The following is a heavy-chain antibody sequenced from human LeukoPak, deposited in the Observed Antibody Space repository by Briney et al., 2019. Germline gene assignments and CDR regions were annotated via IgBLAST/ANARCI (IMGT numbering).Heavy chain of an antibody. CDR1: GFTFSSYW. D-gene: IGHD3-22*01. CDR3: AKRHYDSNGYCFDY. CDR2: ISSSGGT. Sequence: PGGSLRLSCAASGFTFSSYWMSWVRQAPGKGLEWVSSISSSGGTYYADSVKGRFTISRDNSKNTLYLQTNSLRAEDTAVYYCAKRHYDSNGYCFDYWGQGTLVTVSS. J-gene: IGHJ4*02. V-gene: IGHV3-23*01.